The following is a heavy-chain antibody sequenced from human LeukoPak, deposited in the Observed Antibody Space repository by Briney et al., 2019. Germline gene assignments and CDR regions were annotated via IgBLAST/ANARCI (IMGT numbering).Heavy chain of an antibody. Sequence: QTGGSLRLSCAVSGFTFDDYAMHWVRQAPGKGLEWVSGITWNSGSMGYADSVKGRFTISRDNAKNSLYLQMNSLRAEDMALYYCAKGGYDSSGYYYNAFDIWGQGTMVTVSS. CDR1: GFTFDDYA. V-gene: IGHV3-9*03. CDR3: AKGGYDSSGYYYNAFDI. J-gene: IGHJ3*02. D-gene: IGHD3-22*01. CDR2: ITWNSGSM.